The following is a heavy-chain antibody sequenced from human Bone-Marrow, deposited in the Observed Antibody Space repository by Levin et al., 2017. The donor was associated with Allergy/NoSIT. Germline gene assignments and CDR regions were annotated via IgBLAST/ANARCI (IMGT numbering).Heavy chain of an antibody. CDR2: IYYSGST. CDR1: GGSISSYY. V-gene: IGHV4-59*01. J-gene: IGHJ2*01. D-gene: IGHD6-13*01. Sequence: SETLSLTCTVSGGSISSYYWSWIRQPPGKGLEWIGYIYYSGSTNYNPSLKSRVTISVDTSKNQFSLKLSSVTAADTAVYYCARGYSTLDWYFDLWGRGTLVTVSS. CDR3: ARGYSTLDWYFDL.